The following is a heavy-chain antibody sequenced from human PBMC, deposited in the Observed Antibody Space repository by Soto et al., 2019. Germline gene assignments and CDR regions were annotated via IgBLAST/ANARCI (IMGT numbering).Heavy chain of an antibody. CDR1: GFMFSDYA. D-gene: IGHD3-3*02. Sequence: VGSLRLSCAASGFMFSDYAMTWARQAPGKELEWVSGLLRPGRSTYYADSVKGRFTISGDTSANTVYLQMDSLRAEDTAVYYCAKDAIANDGIWLIDYWGQGTVVTVSS. CDR2: LLRPGRST. CDR3: AKDAIANDGIWLIDY. V-gene: IGHV3-23*01. J-gene: IGHJ4*02.